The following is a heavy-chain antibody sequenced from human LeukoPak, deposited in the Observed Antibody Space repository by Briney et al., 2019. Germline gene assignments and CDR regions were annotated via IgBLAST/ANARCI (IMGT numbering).Heavy chain of an antibody. D-gene: IGHD3-10*01. CDR3: AKRVGPGRAFDI. CDR1: GFTFSSYA. V-gene: IGHV3-23*01. Sequence: PGGSLRLSCAASGFTFSSYAMSWVRQAPGKGLEWVSAISGSGGSTYYADSVKGRFTISRDNSKNTLYLQMNSLRAVDTAVYYCAKRVGPGRAFDIWGQGTMVTVSA. J-gene: IGHJ3*02. CDR2: ISGSGGST.